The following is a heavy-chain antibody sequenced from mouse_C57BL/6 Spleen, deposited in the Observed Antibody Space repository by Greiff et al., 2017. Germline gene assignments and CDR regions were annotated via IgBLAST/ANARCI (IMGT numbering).Heavy chain of an antibody. V-gene: IGHV1-15*01. CDR1: GYTFTDYE. Sequence: VKLMESGAELVRPGASVTLSCKASGYTFTDYEMHWVKQTPVHGLEWIGAIDPETGGTAYNQKFKGKAILTADKSSSTAYMELRSLTSEDSAVYYCTRPMPGGFAYWGQGTLVTVSA. CDR3: TRPMPGGFAY. CDR2: IDPETGGT. J-gene: IGHJ3*01.